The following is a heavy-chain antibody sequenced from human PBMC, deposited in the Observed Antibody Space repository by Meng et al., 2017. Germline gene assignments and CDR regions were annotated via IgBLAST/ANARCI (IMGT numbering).Heavy chain of an antibody. CDR2: ISSSGTTR. V-gene: IGHV3-48*03. CDR1: GFTFSSYQ. Sequence: GESLKISCAASGFTFSSYQMNWVRQAPGKGLEWLSYISSSGTTRNYADSVKGRFTISRDNAKNSLFLEMNSLRADDTAVYYCARDGSTVTTNYFYGMDVWGQGNTVNGAS. D-gene: IGHD4-17*01. CDR3: ARDGSTVTTNYFYGMDV. J-gene: IGHJ6*02.